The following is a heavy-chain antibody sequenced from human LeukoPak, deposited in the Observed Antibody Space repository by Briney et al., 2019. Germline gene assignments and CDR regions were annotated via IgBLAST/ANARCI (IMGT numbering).Heavy chain of an antibody. J-gene: IGHJ5*02. V-gene: IGHV3-53*01. CDR3: ARGGAIFLNWFDP. CDR1: GFTVSRNY. Sequence: GGSLRLSCAASGFTVSRNYMSWVRQAPGKGLEWVSVIYSGGSTYYADSVKGRFTISRDNSKNTLYLQMNSLRAEDTAVYYCARGGAIFLNWFDPWGQGTLVTVSS. D-gene: IGHD3-3*02. CDR2: IYSGGST.